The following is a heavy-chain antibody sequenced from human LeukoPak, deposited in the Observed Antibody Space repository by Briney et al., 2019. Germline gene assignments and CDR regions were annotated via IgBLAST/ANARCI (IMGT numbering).Heavy chain of an antibody. V-gene: IGHV4-4*07. Sequence: SETLSLTCTVSGGSTSSYYWSWIRQPAGKGLEWIGRIYSSGSTNYNPSLKSRVTMSVDTSKNQFSLKLSSVTAADTAVYYCARSQGMLDWFDPWGQGTLVTVSS. CDR1: GGSTSSYY. D-gene: IGHD2-8*01. CDR3: ARSQGMLDWFDP. J-gene: IGHJ5*02. CDR2: IYSSGST.